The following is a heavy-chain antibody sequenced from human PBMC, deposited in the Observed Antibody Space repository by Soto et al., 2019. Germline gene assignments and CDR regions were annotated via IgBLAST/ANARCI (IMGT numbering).Heavy chain of an antibody. J-gene: IGHJ4*02. CDR1: GGSISSYY. Sequence: SETLSLTCTVSGGSISSYYWSWIRQPPGKGLEWIGYIYYSGSTNYNPSLKSRVTISVDTSKNQFSLKLSSVTAADTAVYYCASTKDYSSSLDYWGQGILVTVSS. CDR3: ASTKDYSSSLDY. D-gene: IGHD6-6*01. V-gene: IGHV4-59*12. CDR2: IYYSGST.